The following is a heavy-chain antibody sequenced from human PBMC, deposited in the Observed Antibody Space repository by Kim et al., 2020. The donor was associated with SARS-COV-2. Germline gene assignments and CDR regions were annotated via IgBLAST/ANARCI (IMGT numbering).Heavy chain of an antibody. CDR2: ISSNSSYI. Sequence: GGSLRLSCAASGFTFSSYSMNWVRQAPGKGLEWVSYISSNSSYIYYADSVKGRFTISRDNAKNSLYLQMNSLRAEDTAVYYCARDRNHYYDSSGYPDYWGQGTLVTVSS. J-gene: IGHJ4*02. CDR1: GFTFSSYS. V-gene: IGHV3-21*01. D-gene: IGHD3-22*01. CDR3: ARDRNHYYDSSGYPDY.